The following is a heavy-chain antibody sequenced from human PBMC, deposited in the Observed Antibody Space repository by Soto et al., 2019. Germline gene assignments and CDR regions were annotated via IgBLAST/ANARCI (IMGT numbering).Heavy chain of an antibody. J-gene: IGHJ4*02. CDR2: ISFDGTTK. Sequence: QVQLVESGGGVVQPGRSPRLSCAASGFTFTAFGLHWVRQAPGKGLEWVGLISFDGTTKYFADSVRGRFTISRDNSKNMLFLQLNSLRVEDTAVYYCARHRDGGTYTYIDHWGPGTLVTVSS. CDR1: GFTFTAFG. V-gene: IGHV3-30-3*01. D-gene: IGHD3-10*01. CDR3: ARHRDGGTYTYIDH.